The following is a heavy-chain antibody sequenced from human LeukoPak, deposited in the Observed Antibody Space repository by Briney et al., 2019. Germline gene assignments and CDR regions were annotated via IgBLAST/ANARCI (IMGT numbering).Heavy chain of an antibody. Sequence: ASVKVSCKASGYTYTSYDINWVRQATAQGLEWMGWMNPNSGNKGYAQKLQSRITMTRNTSISTAYMELSSLRSEDTAVWYCARGRGRWKLDSGRALTPNWFDPWGQGTLVTVSS. CDR3: ARGRGRWKLDSGRALTPNWFDP. CDR2: MNPNSGNK. CDR1: GYTYTSYD. J-gene: IGHJ5*02. D-gene: IGHD5-12*01. V-gene: IGHV1-8*01.